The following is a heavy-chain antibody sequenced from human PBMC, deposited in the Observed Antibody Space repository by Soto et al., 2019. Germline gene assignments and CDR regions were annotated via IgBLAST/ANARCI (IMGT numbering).Heavy chain of an antibody. Sequence: VGSLRLSCAASGFTFSSYWMSWVRQAPGKGLEWVANIKQDGSEKYYVDSVKGRFTISRDNAKNSLYLQMNSLRAEDTAVYYCARDITMVRGFSYYYGMDVWGQGTTVTVSS. V-gene: IGHV3-7*03. D-gene: IGHD3-10*01. CDR2: IKQDGSEK. CDR1: GFTFSSYW. CDR3: ARDITMVRGFSYYYGMDV. J-gene: IGHJ6*02.